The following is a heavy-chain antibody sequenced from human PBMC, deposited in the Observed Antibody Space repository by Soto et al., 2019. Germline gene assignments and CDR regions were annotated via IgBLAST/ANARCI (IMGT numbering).Heavy chain of an antibody. V-gene: IGHV1-69*04. CDR1: GGSFSNYA. CDR2: IVPFVGIT. D-gene: IGHD1-26*01. J-gene: IGHJ4*02. Sequence: QVQLVRSGAEVKKPGSSVKVSCKASGGSFSNYALNWVRQAPGQGLEWMGRIVPFVGITKYAQKFQGRVTNTADNSTSTAYMELSSLRSEDTAVYYCAREMGATNDYWGQGTLVTVSS. CDR3: AREMGATNDY.